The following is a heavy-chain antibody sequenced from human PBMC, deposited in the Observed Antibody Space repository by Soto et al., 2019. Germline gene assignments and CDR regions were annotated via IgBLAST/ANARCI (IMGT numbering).Heavy chain of an antibody. CDR1: GYTFTDYG. Sequence: QVQLVQSGGEVKKPGASVKVSCKASGYTFTDYGITWVRQAPGHGLEWMGWISAYTGNTNYAQKVQGRVTMSTDTSTSTAYLELRSLRSDDTAVYYCARGPESRSTAYFDYWGQGTLVTVSS. V-gene: IGHV1-18*01. CDR3: ARGPESRSTAYFDY. J-gene: IGHJ4*02. CDR2: ISAYTGNT. D-gene: IGHD1-26*01.